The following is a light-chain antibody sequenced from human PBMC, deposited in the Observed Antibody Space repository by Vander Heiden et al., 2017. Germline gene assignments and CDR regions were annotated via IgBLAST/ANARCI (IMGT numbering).Light chain of an antibody. CDR3: ATWDHSLNAWV. CDR1: SSDIGSFA. V-gene: IGLV1-44*01. J-gene: IGLJ3*02. CDR2: SDN. Sequence: QSPLTHPPSASGTPRQRVTISCSGSSSDIGSFAVNWYHQLPETAPKLLIYSDNHRPSGVPDRFSGSRSGTSASLAISGLQSGDEADYYCATWDHSLNAWVFGGGTKLTVL.